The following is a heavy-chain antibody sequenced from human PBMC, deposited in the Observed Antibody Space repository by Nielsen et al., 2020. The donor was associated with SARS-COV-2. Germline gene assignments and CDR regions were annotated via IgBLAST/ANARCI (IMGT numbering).Heavy chain of an antibody. J-gene: IGHJ4*02. V-gene: IGHV1-18*01. D-gene: IGHD6-13*01. CDR3: ARALAAAGKGY. Sequence: WVRQAPGQGLEWMGRISGNNGNVKYAQNLQDRVTMTTDASTTTVYMELRRLRSDDTAVYYCARALAAAGKGYWGQGTLVTVSS. CDR2: ISGNNGNV.